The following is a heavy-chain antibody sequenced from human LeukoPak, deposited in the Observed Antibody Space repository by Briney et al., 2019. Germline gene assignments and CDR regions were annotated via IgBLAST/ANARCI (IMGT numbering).Heavy chain of an antibody. D-gene: IGHD3-3*01. J-gene: IGHJ5*02. CDR2: VDPEDGET. Sequence: GASVKISCKASGYTFTDYFMHWVQQAPGKGLEWMGRVDPEDGETIYAEKFQGRVTITADTSTDTAYMELSSLRSEDTAVYYCATDKKYDFWSGSSIDPWGQGTLVTVSS. CDR1: GYTFTDYF. V-gene: IGHV1-69-2*01. CDR3: ATDKKYDFWSGSSIDP.